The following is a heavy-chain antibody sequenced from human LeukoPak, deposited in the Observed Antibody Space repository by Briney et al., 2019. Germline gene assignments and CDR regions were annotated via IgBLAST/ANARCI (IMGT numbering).Heavy chain of an antibody. CDR1: GFTFSSYA. V-gene: IGHV3-23*01. CDR3: VKDSYYYDNSGYYYVKDH. J-gene: IGHJ4*02. Sequence: GGSLRLSCAVSGFTFSSYAMNWVRQAPGKGLEWVSGISGSGGTTYYPDSVQGRFTISRDNSKNTLYVQMNSLRVDDTAMYYCVKDSYYYDNSGYYYVKDHWGQGTLVTVSS. CDR2: ISGSGGTT. D-gene: IGHD3-22*01.